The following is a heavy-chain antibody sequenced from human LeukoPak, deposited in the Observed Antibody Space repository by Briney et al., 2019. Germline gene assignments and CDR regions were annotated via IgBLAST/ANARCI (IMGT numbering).Heavy chain of an antibody. Sequence: PGGSLRLSCAASGFTFSSYEMNWVRQAPGKGLEWVSYISSSGSTTYYADSVKGRFTISRDNSKNTLYLQMNSLRAEDTAVYYCARTSFDWSYWYFDLWGRGTLVTVSS. D-gene: IGHD2-21*01. CDR3: ARTSFDWSYWYFDL. V-gene: IGHV3-48*03. CDR1: GFTFSSYE. J-gene: IGHJ2*01. CDR2: ISSSGSTT.